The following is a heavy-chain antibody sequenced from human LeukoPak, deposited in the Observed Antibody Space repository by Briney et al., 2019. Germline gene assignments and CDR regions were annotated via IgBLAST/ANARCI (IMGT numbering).Heavy chain of an antibody. Sequence: PSETLSLTCAVYGGSFSGYYWSWIRQPPGKGLEWIGEINHSGSTNYNPSLKSRVTISVDTSKNQFSLKLGSVTAADTAVYYCAIFGYCSSTSCYGFDYWGQGTLVTVSS. CDR1: GGSFSGYY. CDR2: INHSGST. J-gene: IGHJ4*02. CDR3: AIFGYCSSTSCYGFDY. V-gene: IGHV4-34*01. D-gene: IGHD2-2*03.